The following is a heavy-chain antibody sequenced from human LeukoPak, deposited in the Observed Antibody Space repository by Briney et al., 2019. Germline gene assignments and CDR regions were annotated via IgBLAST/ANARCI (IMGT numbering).Heavy chain of an antibody. CDR3: VREQEHQLVPFEF. Sequence: EASVKVSCKTSGYTFSDYYIHWVRQAPGQGLEWMGWIDPKSGDTNYAQRFRGRVTLTRDTSISTAYMEVSRLTTDDTAVYHCVREQEHQLVPFEFWGQGTLVTVSS. CDR2: IDPKSGDT. CDR1: GYTFSDYY. V-gene: IGHV1-2*02. J-gene: IGHJ4*02. D-gene: IGHD1/OR15-1a*01.